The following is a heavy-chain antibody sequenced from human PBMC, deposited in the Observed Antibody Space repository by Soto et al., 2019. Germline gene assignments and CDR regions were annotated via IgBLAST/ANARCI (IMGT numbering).Heavy chain of an antibody. CDR1: GITFSSYW. V-gene: IGHV3-7*03. Sequence: PGGSLRLSCAASGITFSSYWMSWVRQVPGKGLEWVANIKQDGSDKYYMDSVKGRFTISRDNAKNSLYLHMNSLRVEDTAVYYCAKIEVQPTFDYWGQGTLVTVSS. CDR3: AKIEVQPTFDY. D-gene: IGHD3-22*01. CDR2: IKQDGSDK. J-gene: IGHJ4*02.